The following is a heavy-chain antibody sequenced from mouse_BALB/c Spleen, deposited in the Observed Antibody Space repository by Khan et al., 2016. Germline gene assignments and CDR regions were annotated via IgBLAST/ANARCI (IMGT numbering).Heavy chain of an antibody. CDR1: AFNIIDYF. D-gene: IGHD4-1*01. CDR2: IDPENGDT. CDR3: IAGWLGRDYYAMDY. V-gene: IGHV14-4*02. Sequence: VQLQQSGAELVRSGASVKLSCTASAFNIIDYFMHWVKQRPEQGLEWIGWIDPENGDTEYAPKFQGKATMTADTSSNTAYLQLSSLTSEDTAVYYCIAGWLGRDYYAMDYWGQGTSVTVSS. J-gene: IGHJ4*01.